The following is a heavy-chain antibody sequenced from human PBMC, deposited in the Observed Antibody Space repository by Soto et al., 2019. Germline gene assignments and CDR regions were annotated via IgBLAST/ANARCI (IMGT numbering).Heavy chain of an antibody. CDR3: ARIGAVAAFDY. CDR1: GFTFSTYA. Sequence: GGSLRLSCAASGFTFSTYAMSWVRQTPGKGLEWVSGISGSDGSTYYADSVKGRFTISRDNSKNTLYLQMNSLRAEDTAVYYCARIGAVAAFDYWGQGTLVTVSS. D-gene: IGHD6-19*01. CDR2: ISGSDGST. V-gene: IGHV3-23*01. J-gene: IGHJ4*02.